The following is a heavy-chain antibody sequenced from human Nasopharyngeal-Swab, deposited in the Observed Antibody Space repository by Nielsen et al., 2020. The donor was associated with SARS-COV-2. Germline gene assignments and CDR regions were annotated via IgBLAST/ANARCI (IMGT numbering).Heavy chain of an antibody. CDR3: ARALIVAIPPRTIPHY. Sequence: GGSLRLSCAASGFTFSSYAMSWVRQAPGKGLEWVSAISGSGGSTYYADSVKGRFTISRDNSKNTLYLQMNSLRAEDTAVYYCARALIVAIPPRTIPHYWGQGTLVTVSS. D-gene: IGHD5-12*01. V-gene: IGHV3-23*01. J-gene: IGHJ4*02. CDR1: GFTFSSYA. CDR2: ISGSGGST.